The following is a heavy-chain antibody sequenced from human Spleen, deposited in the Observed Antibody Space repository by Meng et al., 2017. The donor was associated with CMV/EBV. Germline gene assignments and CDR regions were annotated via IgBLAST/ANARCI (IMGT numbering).Heavy chain of an antibody. CDR3: ARERLDGSFYYYGMDV. CDR2: TNPNNGDT. D-gene: IGHD2-15*01. Sequence: ASVKVSCKASGYTITTYGISWVRQAPGQGLEWMGWTNPNNGDTYYAQKLQGRVTMTTDTSTNTAYMELRSLRSDDTAMYHCARERLDGSFYYYGMDVWGQGTTVTVSS. CDR1: GYTITTYG. V-gene: IGHV1-18*01. J-gene: IGHJ6*02.